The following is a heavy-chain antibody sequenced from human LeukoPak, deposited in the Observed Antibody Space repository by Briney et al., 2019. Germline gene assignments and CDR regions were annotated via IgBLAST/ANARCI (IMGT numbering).Heavy chain of an antibody. V-gene: IGHV4-59*01. CDR2: IYYSGST. CDR3: ARTYYDFWSGYEFIGYWFDP. D-gene: IGHD3-3*01. CDR1: GGSISSYY. Sequence: SETLSLTCTVSGGSISSYYWSWIRQPPGKGLEWIGYIYYSGSTNYNPSLKSRVTISVDTSKNQFSLKLSSVTAANTAVYYCARTYYDFWSGYEFIGYWFDPWGQGTLVTVSS. J-gene: IGHJ5*02.